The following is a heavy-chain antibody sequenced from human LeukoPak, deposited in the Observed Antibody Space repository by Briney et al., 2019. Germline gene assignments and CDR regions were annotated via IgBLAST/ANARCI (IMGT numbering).Heavy chain of an antibody. CDR3: ASLHCSSTSCYNNWFDP. CDR1: GGSISSYY. J-gene: IGHJ5*02. V-gene: IGHV4-4*07. D-gene: IGHD2-2*02. CDR2: IYTSGST. Sequence: PSETLSLTCTVPGGSISSYYWSWIRQPAGKGLERIGRIYTSGSTNYNPSLKSRVTISVDTSKNQFSLKLSSVTAADTAVYYCASLHCSSTSCYNNWFDPWGQGTLVTVSS.